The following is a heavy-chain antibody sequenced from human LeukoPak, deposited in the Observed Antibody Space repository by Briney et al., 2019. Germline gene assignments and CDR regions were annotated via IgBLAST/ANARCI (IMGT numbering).Heavy chain of an antibody. Sequence: PSETLSLTCAVYGGSFSGYYWSWIRQPPGKGLEWIGEINHSGSTNYNPSLKSRVTISVDTSKNQFSLKLSSVTAADTAVYYCARAKYGDAFDYWSQGTLVTVSS. CDR1: GGSFSGYY. CDR2: INHSGST. D-gene: IGHD4-17*01. CDR3: ARAKYGDAFDY. V-gene: IGHV4-34*01. J-gene: IGHJ4*02.